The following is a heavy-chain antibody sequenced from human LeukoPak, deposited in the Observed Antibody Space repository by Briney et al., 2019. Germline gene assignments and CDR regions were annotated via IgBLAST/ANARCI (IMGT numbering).Heavy chain of an antibody. J-gene: IGHJ4*02. D-gene: IGHD1-26*01. CDR2: INPDGSGK. CDR1: GFTFNSYW. V-gene: IGHV3-7*01. CDR3: ARKGQYSGSYYNY. Sequence: GGSLRLSCAASGFTFNSYWMIWVRQAPGKGLEWVANINPDGSGKYYVDSVKGRFTISRDNAKNSLYLQMNSLRAEDTAVYYCARKGQYSGSYYNYWGQGTLVTVSS.